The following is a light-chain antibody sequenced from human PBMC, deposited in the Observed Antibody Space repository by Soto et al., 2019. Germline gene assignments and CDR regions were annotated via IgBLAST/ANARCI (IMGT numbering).Light chain of an antibody. CDR2: EVT. Sequence: QSALTQPPSASGSPGQSVTISCTGTSSDVGGYNYVSWYQQHPGKAPKLMIYEVTKRPSGVPDRFSGSKSGNTASLTVSGLQAEYEADYYCSSYAGINNFGVFGGGTKLTVL. J-gene: IGLJ3*02. CDR3: SSYAGINNFGV. V-gene: IGLV2-8*01. CDR1: SSDVGGYNY.